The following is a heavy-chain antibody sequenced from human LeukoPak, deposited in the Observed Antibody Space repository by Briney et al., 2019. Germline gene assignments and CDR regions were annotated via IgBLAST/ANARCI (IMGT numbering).Heavy chain of an antibody. J-gene: IGHJ5*01. V-gene: IGHV1-2*02. D-gene: IGHD3-3*01. CDR1: GYTFNSFY. Sequence: GASVKLSCKASGYTFNSFYLHWVRQAPGQGLEWMGWINPNSGGTNYAQKFQGRVTMTRDTSISTAYMELSGLTSDDTAVYYCARRHSGVNWFDSWGQGTLVTVSS. CDR2: INPNSGGT. CDR3: ARRHSGVNWFDS.